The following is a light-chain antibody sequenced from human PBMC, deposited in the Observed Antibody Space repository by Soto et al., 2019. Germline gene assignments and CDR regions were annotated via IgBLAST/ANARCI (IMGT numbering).Light chain of an antibody. J-gene: IGKJ5*01. Sequence: EIVLTQSPATLSLSPGERATLSGRASQSVRSYLAWYPQKPGQAPRVLIYDASNRDTGIRARFSGSGAGTEFTLTISRLEPEDVALYYCQQYGGSTITFGQGTRLEIK. V-gene: IGKV3-11*01. CDR2: DAS. CDR3: QQYGGSTIT. CDR1: QSVRSY.